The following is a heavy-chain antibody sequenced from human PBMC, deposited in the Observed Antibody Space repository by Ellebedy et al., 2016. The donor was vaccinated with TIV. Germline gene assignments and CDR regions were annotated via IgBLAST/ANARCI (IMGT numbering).Heavy chain of an antibody. CDR3: ARGALGGADY. V-gene: IGHV3-48*04. D-gene: IGHD3-16*01. CDR2: ISSTGRII. CDR1: GFTFSDYS. J-gene: IGHJ4*02. Sequence: GESLKISCVASGFTFSDYSVNWVRQAPGKGLEWVSYISSTGRIIYYSDSVTGRFTLSRDNAKNSLFLQMNSLRVEDTAVYYCARGALGGADYWGQGVLVTVSS.